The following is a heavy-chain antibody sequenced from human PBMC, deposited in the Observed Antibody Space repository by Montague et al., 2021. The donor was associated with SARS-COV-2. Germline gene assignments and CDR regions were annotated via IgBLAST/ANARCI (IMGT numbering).Heavy chain of an antibody. CDR3: ARAQNTCFIANCVNYFDV. CDR2: VHYTGST. D-gene: IGHD1-1*01. CDR1: GGSMSGYY. Sequence: SETLSLTCKVSGGSMSGYYWTWIRQSPGKGLEWIGYVHYTGSTKYNPSLKTRVSLSLDTPKNHFSLHLSSVTAADTAIYFCARAQNTCFIANCVNYFDVWGRGALVTVSS. J-gene: IGHJ4*02. V-gene: IGHV4-59*01.